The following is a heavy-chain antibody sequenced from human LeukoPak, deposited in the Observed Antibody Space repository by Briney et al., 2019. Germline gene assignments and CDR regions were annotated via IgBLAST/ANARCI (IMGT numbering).Heavy chain of an antibody. D-gene: IGHD1-26*01. J-gene: IGHJ3*02. V-gene: IGHV3-33*01. CDR1: GFTFTGYA. CDR2: IWSAGSNK. Sequence: GGSLRLSCAASGFTFTGYAMHWVRQAPGKGLEWVAVIWSAGSNKYYADSVKGRFTISRDNSKNTLYLQMNSLRAEDTAVYYCARSSGSYGLRDGDAFDIWGQGTMVTVSS. CDR3: ARSSGSYGLRDGDAFDI.